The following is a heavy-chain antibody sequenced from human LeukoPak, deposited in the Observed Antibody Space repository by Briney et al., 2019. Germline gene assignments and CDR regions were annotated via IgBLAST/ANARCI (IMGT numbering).Heavy chain of an antibody. D-gene: IGHD2-2*01. CDR3: AIYCSSTSCRNRAFDY. Sequence: GASVKVSCKASGYTFTGYYMHWVRQAPGQGREWMGWINPNSGGTNYAQKFQGRVTMTRDTSISTAYMELSRLRSDDTAVYYCAIYCSSTSCRNRAFDYWGQGTLVTVSS. CDR2: INPNSGGT. CDR1: GYTFTGYY. J-gene: IGHJ4*02. V-gene: IGHV1-2*02.